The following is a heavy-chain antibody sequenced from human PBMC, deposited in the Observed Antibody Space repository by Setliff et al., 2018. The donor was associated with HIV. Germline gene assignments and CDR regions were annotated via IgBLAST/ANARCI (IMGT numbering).Heavy chain of an antibody. CDR2: IYYSGST. J-gene: IGHJ6*03. CDR1: GGSISSFY. V-gene: IGHV4-59*08. CDR3: AGHAPRNHDLAGVFYPYYMDV. Sequence: KPSETLSLTCTVSGGSISSFYWSWIRQPPGKGLEWIGYIYYSGSTSYNPSLKSRVTISVDTSKTQFSLKLSSVTAADTAVYYCAGHAPRNHDLAGVFYPYYMDVWGKGTTVTVSS. D-gene: IGHD1-1*01.